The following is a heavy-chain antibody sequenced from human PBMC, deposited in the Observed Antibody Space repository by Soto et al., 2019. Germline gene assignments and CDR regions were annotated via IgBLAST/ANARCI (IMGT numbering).Heavy chain of an antibody. CDR3: ASYRGYSYGNGFYI. D-gene: IGHD5-18*01. V-gene: IGHV4-39*01. CDR1: GGSISSNTYY. J-gene: IGHJ3*02. Sequence: QLQLQESGPGLVKPSETLSLTCTVSGGSISSNTYYWGWIRQPPGKGLEWIGSIYYSWSTYYNPSLNSRVTISVDTAKNQFSLNLSSVTAADTAVYYCASYRGYSYGNGFYIWGQGTMVTVSS. CDR2: IYYSWST.